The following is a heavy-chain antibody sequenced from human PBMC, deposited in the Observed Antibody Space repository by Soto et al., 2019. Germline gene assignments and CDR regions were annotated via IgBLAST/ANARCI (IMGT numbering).Heavy chain of an antibody. J-gene: IGHJ5*01. Sequence: PGESLKISCKGSGYNFSNHWSGWVRQMPGKGLEWMAIIYPGDSDTRYSPSFQGQVTISADKSISTAYLQWSSLKASDTAMYYCARYADYSSGWFGYWGQGTLVTSPQ. CDR1: GYNFSNHW. CDR3: ARYADYSSGWFGY. V-gene: IGHV5-51*01. D-gene: IGHD3-22*01. CDR2: IYPGDSDT.